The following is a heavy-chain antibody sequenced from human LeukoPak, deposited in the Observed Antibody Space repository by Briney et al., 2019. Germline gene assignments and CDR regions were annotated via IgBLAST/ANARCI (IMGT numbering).Heavy chain of an antibody. CDR3: AREWNGMDV. CDR1: GGSISSYY. CDR2: VYYSGST. D-gene: IGHD5-12*01. V-gene: IGHV4-59*01. J-gene: IGHJ6*02. Sequence: SETLSLTCTVSGGSISSYYWSWIRQPPGKGLEWIGYVYYSGSTNYNPSLKSRVTISVDTSKNQFSLKLSSVTAADTAVYYCAREWNGMDVWGQGTTVTVSS.